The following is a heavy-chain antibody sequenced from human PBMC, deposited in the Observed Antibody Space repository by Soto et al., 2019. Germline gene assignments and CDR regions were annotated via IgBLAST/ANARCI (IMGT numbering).Heavy chain of an antibody. V-gene: IGHV1-3*01. CDR1: GYTFTSYA. CDR2: INAGNGNT. D-gene: IGHD1-26*01. Sequence: ASVKVSCKASGYTFTSYAMHWVRQAPGQRLEWMGWINAGNGNTKHSQKLQGRVTMTTDTSTSTAYMELRSLRSDDTAVYYCARDAAVGLFDYWGQGTLVTVSS. J-gene: IGHJ4*02. CDR3: ARDAAVGLFDY.